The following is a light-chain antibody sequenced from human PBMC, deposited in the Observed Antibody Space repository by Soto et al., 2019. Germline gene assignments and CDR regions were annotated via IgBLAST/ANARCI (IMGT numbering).Light chain of an antibody. CDR2: DTF. CDR1: QSVSRY. Sequence: EIVLTQSPATLSLSPGERATLSCRASQSVSRYLAWYQQKFGQAPRLLIYDTFNRATGIPARFSGSGSGTDFTLTISSLEPEDFAVYYCQQRINWPPSWTFGQGTKVDIK. J-gene: IGKJ1*01. V-gene: IGKV3-11*01. CDR3: QQRINWPPSWT.